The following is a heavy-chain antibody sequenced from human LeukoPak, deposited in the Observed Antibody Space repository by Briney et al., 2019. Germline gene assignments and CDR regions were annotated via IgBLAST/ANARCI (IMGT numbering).Heavy chain of an antibody. J-gene: IGHJ4*02. CDR2: ITPSSTYI. CDR1: EFTFSSYA. CDR3: ARNLNSPIAVAGSDY. D-gene: IGHD6-19*01. V-gene: IGHV3-21*01. Sequence: PGGSLRLSCAASEFTFSSYAMQWVRQAPGKGLEWVSSITPSSTYIYYAESMRGRFTVSRDNAKNSLYLQMNSLTAEDTAVYYCARNLNSPIAVAGSDYWGQGTLVTVSS.